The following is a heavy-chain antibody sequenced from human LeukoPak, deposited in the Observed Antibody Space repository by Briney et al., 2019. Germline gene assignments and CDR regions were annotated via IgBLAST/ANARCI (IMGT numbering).Heavy chain of an antibody. D-gene: IGHD3-22*01. J-gene: IGHJ1*01. Sequence: GGSLRLSCAASGSTFDDYGMSWVRQAPGKGLEWVSGINWNGGSTGYADSVKGRFTISRGNAKNSLYLQMNSLRAEDTALYYCARGPTRYYYDSSGYYYSEYFQHWGQGTLVTVSS. CDR2: INWNGGST. CDR3: ARGPTRYYYDSSGYYYSEYFQH. V-gene: IGHV3-20*04. CDR1: GSTFDDYG.